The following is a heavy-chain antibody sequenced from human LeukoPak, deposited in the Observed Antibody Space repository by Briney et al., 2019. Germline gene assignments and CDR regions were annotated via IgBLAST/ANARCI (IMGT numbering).Heavy chain of an antibody. CDR2: IYYSGST. J-gene: IGHJ4*02. CDR3: ARTPENWGRKYYFDY. CDR1: GGSISSGSYY. V-gene: IGHV4-61*10. D-gene: IGHD7-27*01. Sequence: SETLSLTCTVSGGSISSGSYYWSWIRQPAGKGLEWIGYIYYSGSTNYNPSLKSRVTISVDTSKNQFSLKLSSVTAADTAVYYCARTPENWGRKYYFDYWGQGTLVTVSS.